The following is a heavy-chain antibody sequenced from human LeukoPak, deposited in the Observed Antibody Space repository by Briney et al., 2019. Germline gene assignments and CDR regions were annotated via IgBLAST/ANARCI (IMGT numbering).Heavy chain of an antibody. J-gene: IGHJ6*03. D-gene: IGHD3-3*01. CDR2: IYYSGST. V-gene: IGHV4-39*07. CDR3: ARHFRFTIKTHYYIDV. Sequence: SETLSLTCTVSGGSISSSSYYWGWIRQPPGKGLEWIGSIYYSGSTNYNPSLKSRVTISVDTSKNQFSLKLSSVTAADTAVYYCARHFRFTIKTHYYIDVWGKGTTVTVSS. CDR1: GGSISSSSYY.